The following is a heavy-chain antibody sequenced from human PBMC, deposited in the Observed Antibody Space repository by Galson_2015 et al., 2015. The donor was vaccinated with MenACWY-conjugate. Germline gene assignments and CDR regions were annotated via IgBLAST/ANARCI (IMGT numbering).Heavy chain of an antibody. V-gene: IGHV5-51*01. J-gene: IGHJ6*02. CDR3: ARHPPGGRGMDV. Sequence: QSGAAVKKPGESLKISCKASGYNFITYWIGWVRQVPGKGLEWVGLISPIDSKTRYSPAFEGRVTISADNSITTAYLQWNSLQASDTAMYYCARHPPGGRGMDVWGQGTTVTASS. CDR2: ISPIDSKT. D-gene: IGHD1-26*01. CDR1: GYNFITYW.